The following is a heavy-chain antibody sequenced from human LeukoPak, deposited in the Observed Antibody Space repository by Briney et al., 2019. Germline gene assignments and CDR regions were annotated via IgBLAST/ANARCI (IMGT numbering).Heavy chain of an antibody. CDR3: ARYGSGSTWFDP. D-gene: IGHD3-10*01. J-gene: IGHJ5*02. CDR2: INYSGST. V-gene: IGHV4-30-4*01. CDR1: GGSISSDNYQ. Sequence: SETLSLTCTVSGGSISSDNYQWSWIRQPPGKGLEWIGYINYSGSTYYNPSLKSQVTISVDTSKNHFSLRLSSVTAADTAVYYCARYGSGSTWFDPWGQGTLVTVSS.